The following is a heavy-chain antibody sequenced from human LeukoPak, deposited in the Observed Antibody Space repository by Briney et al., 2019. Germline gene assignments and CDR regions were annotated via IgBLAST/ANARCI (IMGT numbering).Heavy chain of an antibody. Sequence: ASVKVSGTVAGYTLTALSVHWGRQAPGNGAGGKGGFDPEDGETINAQKFRGRVTMPEDTSTDTAYMELSSLRSEDTAVYYCATVRYDILTGYGTFDYWGQGTLVTVSS. J-gene: IGHJ4*02. CDR2: FDPEDGET. CDR3: ATVRYDILTGYGTFDY. V-gene: IGHV1-24*01. D-gene: IGHD3-9*01. CDR1: GYTLTALS.